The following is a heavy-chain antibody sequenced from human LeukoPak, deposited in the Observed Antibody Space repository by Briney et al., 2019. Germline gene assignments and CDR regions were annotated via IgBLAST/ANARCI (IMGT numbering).Heavy chain of an antibody. D-gene: IGHD3-16*01. CDR3: ARLGGVKFSEIDY. CDR1: GGSISFYY. CDR2: IYYSGST. J-gene: IGHJ4*02. Sequence: SETLSLTCTVSGGSISFYYWSWIRQPPGKGLEWIGYIYYSGSTNYNPSLKSRVTISVDTSKNQVALNLTSMTAAGTAVYYCARLGGVKFSEIDYWGQGTLVTVSS. V-gene: IGHV4-59*01.